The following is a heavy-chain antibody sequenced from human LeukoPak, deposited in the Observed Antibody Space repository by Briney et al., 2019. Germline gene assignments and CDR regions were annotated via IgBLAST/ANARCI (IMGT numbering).Heavy chain of an antibody. CDR1: GGSISSSSYY. J-gene: IGHJ6*02. D-gene: IGHD6-13*01. CDR2: IYYSGST. V-gene: IGHV4-61*01. Sequence: PSGTLSLTCTVSGGSISSSSYYWSWIRQPPGKGLEWIGYIYYSGSTNYNPSLKSRVTISVDTSKNQFSLKLSSVTAADTAVYYCARGYGIRSYYYYGMDVWGQGTTVTVSS. CDR3: ARGYGIRSYYYYGMDV.